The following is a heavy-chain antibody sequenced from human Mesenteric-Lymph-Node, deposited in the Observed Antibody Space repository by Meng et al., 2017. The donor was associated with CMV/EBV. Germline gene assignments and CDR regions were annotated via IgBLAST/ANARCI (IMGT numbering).Heavy chain of an antibody. CDR3: ARVGYSYGSTAYDY. Sequence: KACGYTFTRYGISWVRQAPGQGLEWMEWISAYNGNTNYAQKLQGRVTMTTDTSTSTAYMELRSLRSDDTAVYYCARVGYSYGSTAYDYWGQGTLVTVSS. J-gene: IGHJ4*02. D-gene: IGHD5-18*01. V-gene: IGHV1-18*04. CDR2: ISAYNGNT. CDR1: GYTFTRYG.